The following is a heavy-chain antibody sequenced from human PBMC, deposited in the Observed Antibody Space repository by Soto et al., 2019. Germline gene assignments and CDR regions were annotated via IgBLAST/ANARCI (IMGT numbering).Heavy chain of an antibody. Sequence: GESLKISCKGSGYSFTSYWIGWVRQMPGKGLEWMGIIYPGDSDTRYSPSFQGQVTISADKSISTAYLQWSSLKASDTAMYYCARQAVATISSPPYYYYYYMDVWGKGTTVTVSS. CDR3: ARQAVATISSPPYYYYYYMDV. D-gene: IGHD5-12*01. J-gene: IGHJ6*03. CDR2: IYPGDSDT. CDR1: GYSFTSYW. V-gene: IGHV5-51*01.